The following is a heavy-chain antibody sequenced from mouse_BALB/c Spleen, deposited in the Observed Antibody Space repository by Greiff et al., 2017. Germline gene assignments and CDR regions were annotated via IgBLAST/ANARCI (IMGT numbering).Heavy chain of an antibody. CDR3: ARSHYYGSSPWYFDV. D-gene: IGHD1-1*01. CDR2: LYPGDGST. CDR1: GYTFTSYD. J-gene: IGHJ1*01. Sequence: VQLQQSGPELVKPGALVKISCKASGYTFTSYDINWVKQRPGQGLEWIGCLYPGDGSTKYTEKFKGKATLTADKSSSTAYMQLSSLTAEHSAVYFCARSHYYGSSPWYFDVWGAGTTVTVSS. V-gene: IGHV1S56*01.